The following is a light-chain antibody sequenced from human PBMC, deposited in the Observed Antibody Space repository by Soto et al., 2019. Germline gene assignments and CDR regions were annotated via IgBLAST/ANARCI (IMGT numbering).Light chain of an antibody. CDR2: DVI. CDR3: SSYTRSSTHV. V-gene: IGLV2-14*03. J-gene: IGLJ1*01. Sequence: QSALTQPASVSGSPGQSITISCTGTSSDVGGYNYVSWYQQHPGKAPKLMIYDVINRPSGVSNRFSGSKSGNTASLTISGLQAEAEADSYCSSYTRSSTHVFGTGTKLTVL. CDR1: SSDVGGYNY.